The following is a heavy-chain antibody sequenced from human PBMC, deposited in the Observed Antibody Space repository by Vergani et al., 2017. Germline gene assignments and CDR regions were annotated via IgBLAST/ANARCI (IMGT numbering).Heavy chain of an antibody. D-gene: IGHD2-2*01. Sequence: QVQLVQSGAEVKKPGSSVKVSCKASGGTFSSYAISWVRQAPGQGLEWMGGIIPIFGTANYAQKFQGRVTITADESTSTAYMKLSSVTAADTAVYYCARHTRVVVPAATTPENWYFDLWGRGTLVTVSS. J-gene: IGHJ2*01. CDR2: IIPIFGTA. CDR1: GGTFSSYA. V-gene: IGHV1-69*01. CDR3: ARHTRVVVPAATTPENWYFDL.